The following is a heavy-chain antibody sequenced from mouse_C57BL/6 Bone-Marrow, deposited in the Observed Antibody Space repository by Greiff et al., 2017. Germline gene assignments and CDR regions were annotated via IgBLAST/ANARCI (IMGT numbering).Heavy chain of an antibody. Sequence: EVKLVESGGGLVKPGGSLKLSCAASGFTFSSYAMSWVRQTPEKRLEWVATISDGGSYTYYPDNVKGRFTISRDTASNTLYLQMSHLTSEDTAIFYCARDRTYYGSSYTAWFAYWGQGTLVTVSA. J-gene: IGHJ3*01. CDR3: ARDRTYYGSSYTAWFAY. D-gene: IGHD1-1*01. CDR1: GFTFSSYA. V-gene: IGHV5-4*01. CDR2: ISDGGSYT.